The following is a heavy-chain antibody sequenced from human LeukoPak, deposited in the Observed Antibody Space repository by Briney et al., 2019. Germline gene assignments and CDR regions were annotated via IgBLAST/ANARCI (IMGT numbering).Heavy chain of an antibody. J-gene: IGHJ4*02. D-gene: IGHD6-13*01. CDR2: IIPIFGTA. CDR3: ASASQYSSSWYEYGY. CDR1: GGTFSSYA. Sequence: ASVKVSCKASGGTFSSYAISWVRQAPGQGLEWMGGIIPIFGTANYAQKFQGRVTITADKSTSTAYMELSSLRSEDTAVYYCASASQYSSSWYEYGYWGQGTLVTVSS. V-gene: IGHV1-69*06.